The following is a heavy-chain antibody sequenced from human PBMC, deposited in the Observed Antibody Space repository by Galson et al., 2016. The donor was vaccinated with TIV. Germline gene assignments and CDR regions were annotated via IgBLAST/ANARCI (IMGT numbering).Heavy chain of an antibody. CDR1: GYTFENYA. D-gene: IGHD3-22*01. Sequence: SVKVSCKASGYTFENYAIQWVRQAPGQRLEWMAWVTVGTGDTRYSQKFQGAVTVTRDTSASTAYMELSSLTSEDTAVYYCARSDAVSGYYYHFDYWGHGTLVTVSS. J-gene: IGHJ4*01. CDR3: ARSDAVSGYYYHFDY. CDR2: VTVGTGDT. V-gene: IGHV1-3*01.